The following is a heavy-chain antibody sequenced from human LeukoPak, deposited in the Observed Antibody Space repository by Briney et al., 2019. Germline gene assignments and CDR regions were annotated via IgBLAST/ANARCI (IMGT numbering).Heavy chain of an antibody. Sequence: GGSLRLSCAASGLTFRTHWMNWVRQAPGKGLEWVANIKPDGSETYYVDSVKGRFTATRDNAQSSLHLQMDSLRGEDTAVYYCLAGGGYWGQGTLVTVSS. J-gene: IGHJ4*02. V-gene: IGHV3-7*01. CDR2: IKPDGSET. CDR1: GLTFRTHW. CDR3: LAGGGY. D-gene: IGHD3-10*01.